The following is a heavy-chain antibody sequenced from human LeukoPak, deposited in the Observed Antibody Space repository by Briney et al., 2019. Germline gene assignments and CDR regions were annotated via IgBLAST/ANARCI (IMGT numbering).Heavy chain of an antibody. Sequence: GGSLRLSCAASGFIFNDCAMNWVRQAPGKGLQWVSSINYSGGATYYADSVKGRFTISGDNSQNTLYLQMISLRAEDTAVYYCAKDYKVRSGEPPIDYWGQGTLVTVSS. V-gene: IGHV3-23*01. CDR2: INYSGGAT. J-gene: IGHJ4*02. CDR3: AKDYKVRSGEPPIDY. CDR1: GFIFNDCA. D-gene: IGHD7-27*01.